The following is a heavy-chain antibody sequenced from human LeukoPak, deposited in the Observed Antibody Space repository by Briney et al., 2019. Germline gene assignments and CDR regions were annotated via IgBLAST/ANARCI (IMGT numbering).Heavy chain of an antibody. CDR2: ISSSSSTI. CDR1: GFTFSSYE. CDR3: ARGRNDAFDI. Sequence: GGSLRLSCAASGFTFSSYEMNWVRQAPGKGLEWVSYISSSSSTIYYADSVKGRFTISRDNAKNSLYLQMNSLRAEDTAVYYCARGRNDAFDIWGQGTMVTVSS. J-gene: IGHJ3*02. D-gene: IGHD1-14*01. V-gene: IGHV3-48*01.